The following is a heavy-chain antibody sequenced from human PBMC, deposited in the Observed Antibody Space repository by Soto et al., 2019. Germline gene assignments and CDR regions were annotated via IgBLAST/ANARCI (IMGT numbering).Heavy chain of an antibody. CDR3: ARRTYSGSYYYFDY. V-gene: IGHV4-59*08. J-gene: IGHJ4*02. CDR2: IYYSGST. Sequence: SETLSLTCTVSGGSISSYYWSWIRQPPGKGLEWIGYIYYSGSTNYNPSLKIRVTISVDTSKNQFSLKLSSVTAADTAVYYCARRTYSGSYYYFDYWGQGTLVTVSS. CDR1: GGSISSYY. D-gene: IGHD1-26*01.